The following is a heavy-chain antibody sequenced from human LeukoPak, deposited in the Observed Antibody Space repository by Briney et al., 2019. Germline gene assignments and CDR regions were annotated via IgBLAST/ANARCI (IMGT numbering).Heavy chain of an antibody. J-gene: IGHJ3*02. CDR1: GFTFSSYW. CDR2: INTGGSTT. CDR3: AREGGGSYDGDASDI. V-gene: IGHV3-74*01. D-gene: IGHD1-26*01. Sequence: VQPGGSLRLSCAASGFTFSSYWMHWVRQAPGKGLVWVSRINTGGSTTNYADSVKGRFTISRDNAKNTLYLQMNSLRTEDTAVYYCAREGGGSYDGDASDIWGQGTMVTVSS.